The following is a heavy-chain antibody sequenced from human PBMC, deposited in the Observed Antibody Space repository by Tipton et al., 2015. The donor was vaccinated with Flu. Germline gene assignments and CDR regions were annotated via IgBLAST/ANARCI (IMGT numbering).Heavy chain of an antibody. CDR3: ARLSYYDVDLKNHYFEY. Sequence: GLVKPSETLSLTCTVSGGSISSYHWGWLRQPPGKGLEWIVSIYYGVSTYYNPSLKSRVTISVDTSKNQFSLKLRSVTAADTAVYYCARLSYYDVDLKNHYFEYWGQGTLVTVSS. V-gene: IGHV4-39*01. D-gene: IGHD3-10*02. J-gene: IGHJ4*02. CDR1: GGSISSYH. CDR2: IYYGVST.